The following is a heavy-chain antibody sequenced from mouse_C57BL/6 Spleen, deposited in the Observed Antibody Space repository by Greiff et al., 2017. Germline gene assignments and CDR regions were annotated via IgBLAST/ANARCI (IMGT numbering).Heavy chain of an antibody. V-gene: IGHV1-82*01. Sequence: VQLQQSGPELVKPGASVKISCKASGYAFSSSWMNWVKQRPGKGLEWVGRIYPGDGDTNYTGTFKGKATLTADKSSSTAYMQLRILTSEDSAVYFCARSDRDFDYWGQGTTLTVSS. CDR1: GYAFSSSW. J-gene: IGHJ2*01. CDR2: IYPGDGDT. CDR3: ARSDRDFDY.